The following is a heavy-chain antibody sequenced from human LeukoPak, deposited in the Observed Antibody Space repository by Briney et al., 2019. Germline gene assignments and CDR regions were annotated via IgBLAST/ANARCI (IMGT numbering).Heavy chain of an antibody. V-gene: IGHV4-4*07. CDR3: ARLRQLDIDY. J-gene: IGHJ4*02. D-gene: IGHD6-6*01. CDR2: IFSSGST. CDR1: GGSISNYY. Sequence: SETLSLTRTVSGGSISNYYWSWIRQPAGKGPEWIGRIFSSGSTNYNPSLKSRVTISVDKSNNQFSLKLTSVTAADTAVYYCARLRQLDIDYWGQGTLVSVSS.